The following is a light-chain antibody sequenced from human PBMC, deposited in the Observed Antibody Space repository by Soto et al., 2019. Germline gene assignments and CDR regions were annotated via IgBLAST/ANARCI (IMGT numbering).Light chain of an antibody. CDR3: LQDYIYPWT. CDR2: AAS. CDR1: QSITTY. Sequence: DIQMTQSPSSLSASVGDRVTITCRASQSITTYLNWYRQKPGKAPKLLIYAASSLQSGVPSRFSGSGSETEFNLTISSLQPEDFATYYCLQDYIYPWTFGQGTKVDIK. J-gene: IGKJ1*01. V-gene: IGKV1-39*01.